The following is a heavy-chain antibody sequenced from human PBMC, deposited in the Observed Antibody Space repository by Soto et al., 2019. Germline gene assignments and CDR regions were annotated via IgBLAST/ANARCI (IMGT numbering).Heavy chain of an antibody. CDR3: ARHIDY. V-gene: IGHV4-39*01. CDR1: CGSISSSSYY. J-gene: IGHJ4*02. CDR2: IYYSGST. Sequence: AFETLCLPCTVSCGSISSSSYYWGWIRQPPGKGLEWIGRIYYSGSTYYNPSLKSRVTISVDTSKNQFSLKLSSVTAADTAVYYCARHIDYWGQGTLVTVSS.